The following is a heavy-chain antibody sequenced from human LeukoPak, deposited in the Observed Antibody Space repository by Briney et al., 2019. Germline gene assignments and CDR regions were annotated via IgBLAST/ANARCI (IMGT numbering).Heavy chain of an antibody. D-gene: IGHD5-12*01. Sequence: SETLSLTCTVSGGSISSYYWSWIRQPPGKGLEWIGYIYYSGSTNYNPSLKSRVTISVDTSKNQFSLKLSSVTAADTAVYYCARGGYDYGVYFDYRGQGTLVTVSS. J-gene: IGHJ4*02. CDR1: GGSISSYY. V-gene: IGHV4-59*01. CDR2: IYYSGST. CDR3: ARGGYDYGVYFDY.